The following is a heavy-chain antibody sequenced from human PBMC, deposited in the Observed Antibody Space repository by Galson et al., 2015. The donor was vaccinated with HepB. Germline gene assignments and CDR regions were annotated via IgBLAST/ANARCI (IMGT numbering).Heavy chain of an antibody. CDR1: GFTFSDYN. D-gene: IGHD3-16*01. CDR2: IWYDGTIK. J-gene: IGHJ5*02. CDR3: ARDGRRGDLDP. V-gene: IGHV3-33*01. Sequence: LRLSCAASGFTFSDYNMHWLRQSPGKGLEWVAVIWYDGTIKYYADSVKGRFTISRDNSKNTLYLQMNSLRAADTAVYSCARDGRRGDLDPWGQGTLVTVSS.